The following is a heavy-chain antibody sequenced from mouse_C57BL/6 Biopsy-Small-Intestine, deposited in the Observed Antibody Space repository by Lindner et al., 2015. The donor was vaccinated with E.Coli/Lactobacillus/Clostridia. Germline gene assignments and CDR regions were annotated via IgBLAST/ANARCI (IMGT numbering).Heavy chain of an antibody. CDR2: IRSKSSNYAT. Sequence: QLQESGGGLVQPKGSLKLSCAASGFTFDTYAMHWVRQAPGKGLEWVARIRSKSSNYATYYADSVKDRFTISRDDSQSMLFLQMNNLKTEDTAMYYCLRDRAGTGYFDVWGTGTTVTVSS. CDR3: LRDRAGTGYFDV. V-gene: IGHV10-3*01. D-gene: IGHD3-1*01. J-gene: IGHJ1*03. CDR1: GFTFDTYA.